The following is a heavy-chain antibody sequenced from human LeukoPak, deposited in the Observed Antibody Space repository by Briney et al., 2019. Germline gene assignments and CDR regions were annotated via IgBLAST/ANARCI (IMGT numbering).Heavy chain of an antibody. Sequence: PGGSLRLSCTASGFTFSSYWMSWVRQAPGKGLEWVANIKVDGSEKYYVDSVKGRFTISRDNPENSLYLQMNSLRAEDTAVYYCARGHRAWSYWGQGTLVTVSS. D-gene: IGHD3-3*01. CDR1: GFTFSSYW. CDR3: ARGHRAWSY. V-gene: IGHV3-7*01. CDR2: IKVDGSEK. J-gene: IGHJ4*02.